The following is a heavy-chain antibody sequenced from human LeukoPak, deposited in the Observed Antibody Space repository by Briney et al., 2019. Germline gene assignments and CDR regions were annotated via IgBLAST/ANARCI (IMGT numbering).Heavy chain of an antibody. CDR1: GFTFSSYS. V-gene: IGHV3-48*04. D-gene: IGHD1-26*01. J-gene: IGHJ4*02. CDR3: ARVGIGNYYGDC. CDR2: ISSSSTI. Sequence: GGSLRLSCAASGFTFSSYSMNWVRQAPGKGLEWVSYISSSSTIYYADSVKGRFTISRDNAKNTLYLQMDSLRAEDTAVYYCARVGIGNYYGDCWGQGTLVTVSS.